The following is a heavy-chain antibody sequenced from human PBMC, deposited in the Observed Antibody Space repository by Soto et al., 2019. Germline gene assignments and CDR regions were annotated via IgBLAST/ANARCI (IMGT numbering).Heavy chain of an antibody. CDR2: ISAYNGNT. D-gene: IGHD2-2*01. CDR3: ARERDCSSTSCYEDTYYYYYMDV. J-gene: IGHJ6*03. CDR1: GYTFTSYG. Sequence: QVQLVQSGAEVKKPGASVKVSCKASGYTFTSYGISWVRQAPGRGLEWMGWISAYNGNTNYAQKLQGRVTMTTDTSTSTAYMELRSLRSDDTAVYYCARERDCSSTSCYEDTYYYYYMDVWGKGTTVTVSS. V-gene: IGHV1-18*01.